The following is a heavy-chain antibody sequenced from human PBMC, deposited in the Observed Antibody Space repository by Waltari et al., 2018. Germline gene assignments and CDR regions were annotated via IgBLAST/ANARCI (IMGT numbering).Heavy chain of an antibody. CDR2: VDPEDGET. Sequence: EVQLLQSGAELQEPGPTVRISCKVSGYTFSDYYIHWVQQAPGKGRRWMGLVDPEDGETIYADNFQGRVTISADTSTDTAFMELSSLRSEDTAVFYCATALGDSSSASRPFDFWGQGTMITVSS. V-gene: IGHV1-69-2*01. D-gene: IGHD6-19*01. CDR1: GYTFSDYY. CDR3: ATALGDSSSASRPFDF. J-gene: IGHJ3*01.